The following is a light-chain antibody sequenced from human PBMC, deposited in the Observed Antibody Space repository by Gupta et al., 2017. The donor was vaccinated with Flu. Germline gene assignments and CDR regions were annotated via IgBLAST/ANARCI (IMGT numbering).Light chain of an antibody. CDR3: SSYTTSRTLV. Sequence: QSALTQPASVSGSPGPSIAISFTGSNSDVGGYNVVSWYQQYPGKAPKLLIYEVTKRPSGVSYRFSGSKSGNTASLTIAGLQAEDEADYYCSSYTTSRTLVFGGGTKLTVL. CDR2: EVT. J-gene: IGLJ3*02. CDR1: NSDVGGYNV. V-gene: IGLV2-14*01.